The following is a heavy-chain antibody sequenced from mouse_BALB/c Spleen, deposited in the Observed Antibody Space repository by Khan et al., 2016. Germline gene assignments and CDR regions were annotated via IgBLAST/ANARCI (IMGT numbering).Heavy chain of an antibody. V-gene: IGHV9-1*02. CDR2: INTYTEEP. CDR1: GYTFTNYG. J-gene: IGHJ2*01. D-gene: IGHD1-2*01. CDR3: ERSDDYGNDY. Sequence: QIQLVQSGPELKKPGETVKISCKASGYTFTNYGMNWVKRAPGKVLKWMGWINTYTEEPTYADDFKGRFAFSLETSASTAYLQINNLKNEDMAIYVCERSDDYGNDYWGQGTTLTVSS.